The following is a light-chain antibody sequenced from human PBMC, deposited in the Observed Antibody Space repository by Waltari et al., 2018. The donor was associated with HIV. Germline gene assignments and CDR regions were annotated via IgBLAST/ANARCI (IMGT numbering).Light chain of an antibody. V-gene: IGKV1-9*01. Sequence: DIQLTQSPYFMSASVGDRVTITCRASQAISSNLAWYQLKPGQAPTLLISAASSLPSGFPSRFSGSGSGTEFALTIRSLQPEDIATYFGQRLNSYPPCTFGPGPTVD. CDR3: QRLNSYPPCT. CDR1: QAISSN. CDR2: AAS. J-gene: IGKJ3*01.